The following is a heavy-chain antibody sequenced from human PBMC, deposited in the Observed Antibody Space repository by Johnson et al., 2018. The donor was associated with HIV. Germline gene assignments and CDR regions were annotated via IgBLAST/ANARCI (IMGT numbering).Heavy chain of an antibody. V-gene: IGHV3-43D*03. CDR1: GFTFDDYA. J-gene: IGHJ3*02. Sequence: QLVESGGVVVQPGGSLRLSCAASGFTFDDYAMHWVRQAPGKGLEWVSLISWDGGSTYYADSVKGRFTISRDNSKNSLYLQMNSLRAEDTALYYCAKGFFGPGHCGGGSCYSVDAFDIWGQGTMVTVSS. D-gene: IGHD2-15*01. CDR3: AKGFFGPGHCGGGSCYSVDAFDI. CDR2: ISWDGGST.